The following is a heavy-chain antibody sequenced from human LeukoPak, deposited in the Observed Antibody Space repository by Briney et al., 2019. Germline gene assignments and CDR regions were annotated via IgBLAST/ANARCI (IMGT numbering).Heavy chain of an antibody. Sequence: GGSLRLSCEGSGFSFSSYWMTWVRQSPGKGPEWVANIKQDESERYTVDSVKGRFTISRDNAKNSVYLHMNSLRAEDTALYYCARLSAYYYGAFFYYYMDVWGKGTTVTISS. D-gene: IGHD3-10*01. CDR3: ARLSAYYYGAFFYYYMDV. CDR2: IKQDESER. J-gene: IGHJ6*03. CDR1: GFSFSSYW. V-gene: IGHV3-7*01.